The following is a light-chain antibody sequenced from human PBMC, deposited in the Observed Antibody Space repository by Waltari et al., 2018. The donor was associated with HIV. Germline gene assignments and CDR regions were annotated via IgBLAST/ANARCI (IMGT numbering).Light chain of an antibody. CDR2: GYI. V-gene: IGLV1-40*01. Sequence: QSVLTQPPSVSGAPGQGVTISCTGRSPNNGDGYDVHWYHQLPGTAPKFLTFGYINRPSGVPDRFSGSKSATSASLAITGLQAEDEADYYCQSFDSSLNGVVFGGGTKLTVL. CDR1: SPNNGDGYD. CDR3: QSFDSSLNGVV. J-gene: IGLJ2*01.